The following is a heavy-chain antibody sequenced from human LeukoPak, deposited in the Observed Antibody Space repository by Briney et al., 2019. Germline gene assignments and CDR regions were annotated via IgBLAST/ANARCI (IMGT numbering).Heavy chain of an antibody. V-gene: IGHV4-31*02. CDR1: GGSISSGGYY. Sequence: SETLSLTCTVSGGSISSGGYYWSWTRQHPGKGLEWIGYIYYSGSTYYNPSLKSRTIISVDTSKNQFSLKLNSVTAADTAVYYCARGTVPARWFDPWGQGTLVTVSS. D-gene: IGHD2-2*01. J-gene: IGHJ5*02. CDR3: ARGTVPARWFDP. CDR2: IYYSGST.